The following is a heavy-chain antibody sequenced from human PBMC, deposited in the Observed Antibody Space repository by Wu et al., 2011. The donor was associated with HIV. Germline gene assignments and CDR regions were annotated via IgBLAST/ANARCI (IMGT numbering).Heavy chain of an antibody. Sequence: QVQLVQSGAEVKKPGASVKVSCKASGYTFTNSGINWVRQAPGQGLEWMGRIMPIFGATNYAQKFQGRVTITADTSTSTAYMEMSSLTSEDTAVYYCARENARGGEHNDFWGPGSLVTVSS. CDR2: IMPIFGAT. CDR3: ARENARGGEHNDF. J-gene: IGHJ4*02. CDR1: GYTFTNSG. D-gene: IGHD2-21*01. V-gene: IGHV1-69*06.